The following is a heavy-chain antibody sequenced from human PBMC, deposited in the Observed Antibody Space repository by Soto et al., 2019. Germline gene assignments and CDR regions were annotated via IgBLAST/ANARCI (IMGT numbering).Heavy chain of an antibody. CDR1: GFTFSSYG. Sequence: GSLRLSCSASGFTFSSYGMHWVRQAPGKGLEYVSAISDNGVSTYYADSVKGRFTISRDNSKNTLYLQMSSLRPEDTAVYYCVKGPAFYDSSSFDYWGQGTVVTVSS. CDR3: VKGPAFYDSSSFDY. J-gene: IGHJ4*02. D-gene: IGHD3-22*01. V-gene: IGHV3-64D*06. CDR2: ISDNGVST.